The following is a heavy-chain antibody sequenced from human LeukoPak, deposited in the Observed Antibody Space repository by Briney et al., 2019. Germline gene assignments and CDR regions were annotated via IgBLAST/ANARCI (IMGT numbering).Heavy chain of an antibody. J-gene: IGHJ4*02. V-gene: IGHV3-30*18. CDR2: ISYDGSNK. CDR1: GFTFSSYG. D-gene: IGHD4-17*01. CDR3: AKVGSRVTSAPDDY. Sequence: GGSLRLSCAASGFTFSSYGMHWVRQAPGKGLEWVAVISYDGSNKYYADSVKGRFTIPRDNSKNTLYLQMNSLRAEDTAVYYCAKVGSRVTSAPDDYWGQGTLVTVSS.